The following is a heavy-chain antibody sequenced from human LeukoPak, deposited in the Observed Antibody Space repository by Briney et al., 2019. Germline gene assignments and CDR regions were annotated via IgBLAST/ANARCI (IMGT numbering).Heavy chain of an antibody. Sequence: PSETLSLTCTVSGYSISSGHYWCWIRQPPGRGLEWIGSMYHSGSTYYNPPLKSRVTISEDTSKNQFSLKLRSVTAADTAVYYCARGPRFGELLWHWFDPWGQGTLVTVSS. V-gene: IGHV4-38-2*02. CDR3: ARGPRFGELLWHWFDP. CDR2: MYHSGST. CDR1: GYSISSGHY. D-gene: IGHD3-10*01. J-gene: IGHJ5*02.